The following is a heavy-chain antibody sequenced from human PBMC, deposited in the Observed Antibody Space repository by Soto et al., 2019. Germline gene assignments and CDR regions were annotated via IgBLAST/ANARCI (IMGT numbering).Heavy chain of an antibody. J-gene: IGHJ3*02. Sequence: ASVKVSSKASGYTFTSYAMHWVRQAPGQRLEWMGWINAGNGNTKYSQKFQGRVTITRDTSASTAYMELSSLRSEDTAVYYCAGGYGSGSYYNVRAFDIWGQGTMVTV. CDR2: INAGNGNT. D-gene: IGHD3-10*01. CDR3: AGGYGSGSYYNVRAFDI. CDR1: GYTFTSYA. V-gene: IGHV1-3*01.